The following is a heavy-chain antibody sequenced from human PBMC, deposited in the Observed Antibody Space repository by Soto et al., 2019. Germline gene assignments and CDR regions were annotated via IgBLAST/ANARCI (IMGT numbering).Heavy chain of an antibody. V-gene: IGHV3-23*01. Sequence: EVQLLESGGGLVQPGGSLRLSCAASGFTFSSYAMSWVRQAPGKGLEWVSAISGSGGSTYYAGAVKGRFTISRDNSKNPLYLQMNSLGAEDTAVYYCAKGPVVPAAIYDAYYMDVWGKGTTVTVSS. J-gene: IGHJ6*03. CDR3: AKGPVVPAAIYDAYYMDV. D-gene: IGHD2-2*01. CDR2: ISGSGGST. CDR1: GFTFSSYA.